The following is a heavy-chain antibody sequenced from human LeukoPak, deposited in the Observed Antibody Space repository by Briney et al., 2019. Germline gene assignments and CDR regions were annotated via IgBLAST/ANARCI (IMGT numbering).Heavy chain of an antibody. Sequence: SETLSLTCAVYGGSFSDYYWSWICQPPGKGLEWIGEINHSGSTNYNPSLKSQVTISVDTSKNQFSLKLSSVTAADTAVYYCARRGSYSSGWYRHWGQGTLVTVSS. V-gene: IGHV4-34*01. CDR3: ARRGSYSSGWYRH. CDR1: GGSFSDYY. D-gene: IGHD6-19*01. CDR2: INHSGST. J-gene: IGHJ4*02.